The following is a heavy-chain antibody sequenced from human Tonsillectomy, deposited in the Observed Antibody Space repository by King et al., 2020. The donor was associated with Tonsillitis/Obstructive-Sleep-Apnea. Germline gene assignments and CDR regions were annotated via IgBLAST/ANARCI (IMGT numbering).Heavy chain of an antibody. J-gene: IGHJ3*01. CDR2: ISWNSGTT. D-gene: IGHD6-6*01. CDR1: GFTFDDYA. V-gene: IGHV3-9*01. CDR3: AKDMGYSRSSHHAVADDAFDV. Sequence: GQLVQSGGGLVQPGRSLRLSCAASGFTFDDYAMHWVRRAPGKGLEWVSGISWNSGTTGYAESVKGRFTISRDNARNSLYLQMNILRTEDTALYYCAKDMGYSRSSHHAVADDAFDVWGPGKIVTVSS.